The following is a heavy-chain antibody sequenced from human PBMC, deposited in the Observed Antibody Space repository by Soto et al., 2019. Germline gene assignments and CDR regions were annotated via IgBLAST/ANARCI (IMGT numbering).Heavy chain of an antibody. CDR2: IIPIFGTA. CDR1: GGTFSSYA. CDR3: ARGVWFGELLSPYGMDV. V-gene: IGHV1-69*06. J-gene: IGHJ6*02. D-gene: IGHD3-10*01. Sequence: SVKVSCKASGGTFSSYAISWVRQAPGQGLEWMGGIIPIFGTANYAQKFQGRVTITADKSTSTAYMELSSLRSEDTAVYYCARGVWFGELLSPYGMDVWGQGTTVTVSS.